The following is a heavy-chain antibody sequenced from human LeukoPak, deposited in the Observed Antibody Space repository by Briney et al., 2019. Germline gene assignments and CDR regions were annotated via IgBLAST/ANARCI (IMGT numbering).Heavy chain of an antibody. CDR2: IWHDGSNK. CDR3: AKNGPNGGRDFDD. J-gene: IGHJ4*02. D-gene: IGHD7-27*01. Sequence: GGSLSLSCAASGFTFRQFVMPWVRQAPGKGGEGLAVIWHDGSNKYSGESVTGRFTISRDNSKNTLYLETKSLRAEATAVDYCAKNGPNGGRDFDDWGQGTLVTVSS. CDR1: GFTFRQFV. V-gene: IGHV3-33*06.